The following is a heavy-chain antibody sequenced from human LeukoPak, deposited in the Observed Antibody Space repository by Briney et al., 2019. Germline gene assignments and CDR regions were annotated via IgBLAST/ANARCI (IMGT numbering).Heavy chain of an antibody. D-gene: IGHD5-18*01. Sequence: SETLSLTCTVSGYSISSGYYWGWIRQPPGKGLEWIGSIYHSGSTYYNPSLKSRVTISVDTSKNQFSLKLSSVTAADTAVYYCAKKARYSYVFYYYYYNMAFGGKGT. CDR2: IYHSGST. J-gene: IGHJ6*03. CDR3: AKKARYSYVFYYYYYNMAF. CDR1: GYSISSGYY. V-gene: IGHV4-38-2*02.